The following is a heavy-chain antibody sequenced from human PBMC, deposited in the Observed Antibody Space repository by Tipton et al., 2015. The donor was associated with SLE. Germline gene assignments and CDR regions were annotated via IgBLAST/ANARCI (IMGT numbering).Heavy chain of an antibody. Sequence: SLRLSCVASGFTFSRYWMHWVRQAPGKGLEWVAGSNKYYADSVRGRFTISRDNSKNTLYLQMNSLRADDTAVYYCLGAPTDHWGQGTLVTVSS. J-gene: IGHJ4*02. CDR3: LGAPTDH. CDR1: GFTFSRYW. D-gene: IGHD3-16*01. CDR2: GSNK. V-gene: IGHV3-30-3*01.